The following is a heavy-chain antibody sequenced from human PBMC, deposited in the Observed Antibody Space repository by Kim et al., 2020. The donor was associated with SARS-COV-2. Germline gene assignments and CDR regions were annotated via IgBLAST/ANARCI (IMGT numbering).Heavy chain of an antibody. Sequence: SETLSLTCTVSGGSISSSSYYWGWIRQPPGKGLEWIGSIYYSGSTYYNPSLKSRVTISVDTSKNQFSLKLSSVTAADTAVYYRARQGFVLRFLEWCYFDYWGQGTLVTGSS. D-gene: IGHD3-3*01. CDR3: ARQGFVLRFLEWCYFDY. CDR2: IYYSGST. CDR1: GGSISSSSYY. V-gene: IGHV4-39*01. J-gene: IGHJ4*02.